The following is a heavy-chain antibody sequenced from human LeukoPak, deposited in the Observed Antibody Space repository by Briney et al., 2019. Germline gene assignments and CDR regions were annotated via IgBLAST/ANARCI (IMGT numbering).Heavy chain of an antibody. D-gene: IGHD6-6*01. J-gene: IGHJ4*02. V-gene: IGHV1-69*04. CDR2: IIPILGIA. Sequence: SVKVSCKASGGTLSSYAISWVRQAPGQGLEWMGRIIPILGIANYAQKFQGRVTITADKSTSTAYMELSSLRSEDTAVYYCAILYHSSSSVWAGGWGQGTLVTVSS. CDR3: AILYHSSSSVWAGG. CDR1: GGTLSSYA.